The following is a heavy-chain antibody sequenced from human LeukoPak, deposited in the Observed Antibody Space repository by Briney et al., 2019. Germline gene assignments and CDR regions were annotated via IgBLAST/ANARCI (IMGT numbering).Heavy chain of an antibody. CDR3: VRENPNRYFFDF. V-gene: IGHV1-46*01. Sequence: ASVKVSCKASGYTFTSYHIHWVRQAPGQGLEWMGIVKSSGDITLYAQKLQGRVTVTRDTSTSTVYMELRSLTSEDTAVYYCVRENPNRYFFDFWGQETLVTVSS. CDR1: GYTFTSYH. J-gene: IGHJ4*02. D-gene: IGHD1-14*01. CDR2: VKSSGDIT.